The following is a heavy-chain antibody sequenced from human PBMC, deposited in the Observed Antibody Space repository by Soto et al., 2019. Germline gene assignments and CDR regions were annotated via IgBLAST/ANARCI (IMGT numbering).Heavy chain of an antibody. J-gene: IGHJ6*02. Sequence: QVQLQESGPGLVKPSQTLSLTCTVSGGSISSGGYFWSWIRQPPGKGLEWIGFIYYSGSTYCNPALKGRVTMSVDTSKNQFSLKPRSVTAADTAAYSCARDGAAPYNHSAIDVWGQVTTGSVSS. CDR1: GGSISSGGYF. CDR3: ARDGAAPYNHSAIDV. CDR2: IYYSGST. V-gene: IGHV4-31*03. D-gene: IGHD6-6*01.